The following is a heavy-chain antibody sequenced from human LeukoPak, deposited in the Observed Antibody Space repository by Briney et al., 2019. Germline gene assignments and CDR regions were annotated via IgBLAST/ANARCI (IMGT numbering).Heavy chain of an antibody. V-gene: IGHV3-23*01. J-gene: IGHJ4*02. Sequence: GASLRLSCAASGFTFSNYAMSWVRQAPGKGLEWVSAISGSGGSTYYADSVKGRFTISRDNSKNTVYLQMNSLRAEDTAVYYCAKDTSGGFTIFVGDYWGQGTLVTVSS. D-gene: IGHD3-3*01. CDR3: AKDTSGGFTIFVGDY. CDR2: ISGSGGST. CDR1: GFTFSNYA.